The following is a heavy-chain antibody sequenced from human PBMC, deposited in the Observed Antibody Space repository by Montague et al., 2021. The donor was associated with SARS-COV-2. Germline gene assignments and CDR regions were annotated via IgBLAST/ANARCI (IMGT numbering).Heavy chain of an antibody. D-gene: IGHD3-16*01. CDR2: IYHTGST. V-gene: IGHV4-4*02. J-gene: IGHJ4*02. CDR3: ARDGGQRFRAFES. Sequence: SETLSLTCNVSDDPITSNYWWSWLRQPPGKGLEWIGEIYHTGSTNFNPSLKSRVTMSVDKSKKFFSLSLRSVTAADTATYYCARDGGQRFRAFESWGQGTLVTISS. CDR1: DDPITSNYW.